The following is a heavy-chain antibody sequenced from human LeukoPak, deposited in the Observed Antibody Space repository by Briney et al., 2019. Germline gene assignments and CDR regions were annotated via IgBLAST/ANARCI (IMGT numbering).Heavy chain of an antibody. Sequence: PGGSLRLSCAASGFTFSSYSMNWVRQAPGKGLEWVSSISSSSSYIYYADSVKGRFTISRDNAKNSLYQQMNSLRAEDTAVYYCARERYYDKPYGMDVWGQGTTVTVSS. J-gene: IGHJ6*02. V-gene: IGHV3-21*01. CDR2: ISSSSSYI. CDR1: GFTFSSYS. CDR3: ARERYYDKPYGMDV. D-gene: IGHD3-22*01.